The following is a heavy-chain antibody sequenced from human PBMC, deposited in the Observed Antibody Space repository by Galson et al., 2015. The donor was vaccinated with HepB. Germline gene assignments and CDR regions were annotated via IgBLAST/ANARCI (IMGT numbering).Heavy chain of an antibody. V-gene: IGHV3-64D*06. CDR1: GFTFSSYA. CDR3: VKGWGSGDYYYYGMDV. J-gene: IGHJ6*02. Sequence: SLRLSCAASGFTFSSYAMHWVRQAPGKGLEYVSAISSNGGSTYYADSVKGRFTISRDNSKNTLYLQMSSLRAEDTAVYYCVKGWGSGDYYYYGMDVWGQGTTVTVSS. CDR2: ISSNGGST. D-gene: IGHD2-21*01.